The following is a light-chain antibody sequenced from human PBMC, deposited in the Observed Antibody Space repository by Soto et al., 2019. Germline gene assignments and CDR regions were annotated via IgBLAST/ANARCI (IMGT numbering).Light chain of an antibody. J-gene: IGKJ1*01. CDR3: HQYDSFWT. V-gene: IGKV1-5*01. Sequence: IQMTQSPSTLSASVGDRVTITCRASRGISTWVAWYQQKPGKGPKILIYDASTLESGVPSRFSASGSGTEFTLTISSLQPDDFATYYCHQYDSFWTFGQGTKVEVK. CDR2: DAS. CDR1: RGISTW.